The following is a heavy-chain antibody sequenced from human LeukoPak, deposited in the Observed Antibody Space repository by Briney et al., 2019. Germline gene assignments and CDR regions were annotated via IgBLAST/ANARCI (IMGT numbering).Heavy chain of an antibody. CDR1: GYTFTSYG. V-gene: IGHV1-18*01. Sequence: GASVKVSCKASGYTFTSYGISWVRQAPGQGLEWMGWISAYNGNTNYAQKLQGRVTMTTDTSTSTAYMELRSLRSDDTAVYYCARHQGRPGIAVAGLIYYFDYWGQGTLVTVSS. CDR3: ARHQGRPGIAVAGLIYYFDY. D-gene: IGHD6-19*01. J-gene: IGHJ4*02. CDR2: ISAYNGNT.